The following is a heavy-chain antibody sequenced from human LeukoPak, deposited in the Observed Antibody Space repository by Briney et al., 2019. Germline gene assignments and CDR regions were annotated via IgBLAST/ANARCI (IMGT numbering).Heavy chain of an antibody. Sequence: PGWSLRLSCAASGFTFSSYSMNWVRQAPGKGLEWVSSISSSSSYIYYADSVKGRFTISRDNAKNSLYLQMNGLRAEDTAVYYCARDLEMATIKYYFDYWGQGTLVTVSS. CDR1: GFTFSSYS. D-gene: IGHD5-24*01. J-gene: IGHJ4*02. CDR2: ISSSSSYI. V-gene: IGHV3-21*01. CDR3: ARDLEMATIKYYFDY.